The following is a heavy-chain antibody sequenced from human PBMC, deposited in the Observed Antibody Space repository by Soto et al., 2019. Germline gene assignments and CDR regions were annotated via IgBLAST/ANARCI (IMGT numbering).Heavy chain of an antibody. CDR2: ISPYNGTT. J-gene: IGHJ6*04. CDR3: ARDGERDTGLNFYYYLHGMDA. V-gene: IGHV1-18*04. Sequence: ASVKVSCKASGYTFTTYGISWVRQAPGQGLEWMGWISPYNGTTKYAEKFQGEMTMTTDTATSTAYMDLRSLRSDDTAGDYCARDGERDTGLNFYYYLHGMDAWGKGTRVTVSS. CDR1: GYTFTTYG. D-gene: IGHD1-1*01.